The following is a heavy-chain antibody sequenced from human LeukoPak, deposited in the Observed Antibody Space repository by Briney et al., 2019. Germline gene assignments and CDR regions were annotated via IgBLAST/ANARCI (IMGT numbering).Heavy chain of an antibody. Sequence: TGGSVRRSGAASGFTCNCYWMSWLRPAPGNGLVGVANIKQDGSEKYHVDSGKGRFTISRDNAKTSLYLQMNRFDAKDTDVYYCTRGPSLSYGDRDSYNPPDYDYY. CDR3: TRGPSLSYGDRDSYNPPDYDYY. J-gene: IGHJ6*01. V-gene: IGHV3-7*01. CDR2: IKQDGSEK. D-gene: IGHD4-17*01. CDR1: GFTCNCYW.